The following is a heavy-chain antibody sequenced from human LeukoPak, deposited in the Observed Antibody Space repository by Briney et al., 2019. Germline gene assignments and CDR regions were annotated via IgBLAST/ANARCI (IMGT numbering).Heavy chain of an antibody. CDR2: ISSRSSTI. D-gene: IGHD3-10*01. CDR1: GFTVSSNY. Sequence: GSLRLSCAASGFTVSSNYMSWVRQAPGKGLEWVSYISSRSSTIYYADSVKGRFTISRDNAKNSLYLQMNSLRAEDTAVYYCARDGYYYGSGSYYKVDFDYWGQGTLVTVSS. V-gene: IGHV3-48*01. J-gene: IGHJ4*02. CDR3: ARDGYYYGSGSYYKVDFDY.